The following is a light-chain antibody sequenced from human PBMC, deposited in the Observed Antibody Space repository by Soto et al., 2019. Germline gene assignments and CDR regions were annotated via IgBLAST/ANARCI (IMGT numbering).Light chain of an antibody. J-gene: IGKJ2*03. CDR2: TAS. CDR1: RSIRTY. Sequence: DIQVTQSPSSLSASVGDRVTITCRASRSIRTYLNWYQQRPGKPPKLLIQTASTLQGGVPSRFSGSGSGTDFILTISSLQPEDFAAYYCQQTYSTFNSFGQGTKLEIK. V-gene: IGKV1-39*01. CDR3: QQTYSTFNS.